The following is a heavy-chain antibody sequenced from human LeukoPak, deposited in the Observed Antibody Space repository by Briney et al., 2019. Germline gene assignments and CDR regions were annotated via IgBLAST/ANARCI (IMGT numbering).Heavy chain of an antibody. CDR1: GFTFSSYA. CDR3: AKDRVWDYDYVWGSYIYDAVGSYFDY. V-gene: IGHV3-23*01. J-gene: IGHJ4*02. Sequence: GGSLRLSCAASGFTFSSYAMSWVRQAPGKGLEWVSAISGSGGSTYYADSVKGRFTISRDNSKNTLYLQMNSLRAEDTAVYYCAKDRVWDYDYVWGSYIYDAVGSYFDYWGQGTLVTVSS. D-gene: IGHD3-16*01. CDR2: ISGSGGST.